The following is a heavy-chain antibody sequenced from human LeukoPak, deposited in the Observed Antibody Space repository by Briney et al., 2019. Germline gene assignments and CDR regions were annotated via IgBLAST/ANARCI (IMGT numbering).Heavy chain of an antibody. CDR3: ARDPTSRY. CDR1: GVTFSGYS. CDR2: ISSSSSYI. Sequence: GGSLRLSCAASGVTFSGYSMNWVRQAPGKGLELVSSISSSSSYIYYADSVKGRFTISRDNAKNSLYLQMNSPRAEDTAVYYCARDPTSRYWGQGTLVTVPS. V-gene: IGHV3-21*01. J-gene: IGHJ4*02.